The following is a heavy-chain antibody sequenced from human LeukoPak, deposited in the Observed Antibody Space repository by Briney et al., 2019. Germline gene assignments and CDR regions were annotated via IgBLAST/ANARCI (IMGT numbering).Heavy chain of an antibody. J-gene: IGHJ3*02. CDR1: GFTLSSYE. V-gene: IGHV3-48*03. D-gene: IGHD6-19*01. CDR2: ISSSGSTI. CDR3: ARVGIAVDSFDAFDI. Sequence: GGSLRLSCAASGFTLSSYEMNWVRQAPGKGLEWVSYISSSGSTIYYADSVKGRFTISRDNAKNSLYLQMNSLRAEDTAVYYCARVGIAVDSFDAFDIWGQGTMVTVSS.